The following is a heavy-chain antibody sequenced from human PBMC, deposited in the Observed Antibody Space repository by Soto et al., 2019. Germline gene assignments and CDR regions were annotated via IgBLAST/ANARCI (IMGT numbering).Heavy chain of an antibody. J-gene: IGHJ6*02. CDR2: IYYSGST. Sequence: PSETLSLTCTVSGGSISSGGYYWSWIRQHPGKGLEWIGYIYYSGSTYYNPSLKSRVTISVDTSKNQFSLKLSSVTAADTAVYYCASSGSGGYYYYYGMDVWGQGTTVTVSS. D-gene: IGHD3-10*01. CDR1: GGSISSGGYY. CDR3: ASSGSGGYYYYYGMDV. V-gene: IGHV4-31*03.